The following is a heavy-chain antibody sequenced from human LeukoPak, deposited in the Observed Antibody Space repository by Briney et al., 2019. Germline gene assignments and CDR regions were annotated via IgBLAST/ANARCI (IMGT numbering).Heavy chain of an antibody. Sequence: GGSLRLSCAASGFTFSSYWMSWVRQAPGKGLEWVANIKQDGSEKYYVDSVKGRFTISRDNAKNSLYLQMNSLRAEDTAVYYCASGIDSSGYYAYYYGMDVWGQGTTVTVSS. J-gene: IGHJ6*02. CDR2: IKQDGSEK. D-gene: IGHD3-22*01. CDR1: GFTFSSYW. V-gene: IGHV3-7*03. CDR3: ASGIDSSGYYAYYYGMDV.